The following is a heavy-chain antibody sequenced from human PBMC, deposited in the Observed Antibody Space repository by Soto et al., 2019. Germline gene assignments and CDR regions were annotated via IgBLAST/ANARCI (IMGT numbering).Heavy chain of an antibody. Sequence: QVQLVQSGAEVKKPGASVKISCKPSGYIFTSHSIHWVRQAPGQGLEWLGIINPSGGSTTYAQKFRGRVIMTRDTATGTVHMELSSLRSEDTAVYYCARDLRGDGDAYFYYGMDVWGQGTTVTVSS. V-gene: IGHV1-46*01. CDR1: GYIFTSHS. J-gene: IGHJ6*02. CDR2: INPSGGST. D-gene: IGHD4-17*01. CDR3: ARDLRGDGDAYFYYGMDV.